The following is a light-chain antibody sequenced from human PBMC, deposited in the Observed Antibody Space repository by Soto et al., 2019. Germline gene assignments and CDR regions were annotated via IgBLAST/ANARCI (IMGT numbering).Light chain of an antibody. V-gene: IGKV1-8*01. Sequence: AIRMTQSPSSFSASPEDRVTITCRASQGISSYLAWYQQKPGKAPKLLIYEASSLESGVPFRFSGSGSGTDFTLTISSLQPEDVATYYCQKYNSAPTFGGGTKVDIK. CDR2: EAS. CDR3: QKYNSAPT. CDR1: QGISSY. J-gene: IGKJ4*01.